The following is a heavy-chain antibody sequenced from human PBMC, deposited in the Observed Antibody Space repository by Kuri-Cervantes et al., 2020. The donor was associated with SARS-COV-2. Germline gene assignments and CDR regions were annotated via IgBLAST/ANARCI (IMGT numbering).Heavy chain of an antibody. CDR2: VYYSVST. V-gene: IGHV4-28*01. D-gene: IGHD1-26*01. Sequence: LRLSCAVSGYSITSRNWWGWIRQPPGKELEWIGYVYYSVSTNYNPSLKSRVTMSVDTSKNQFSLKLHSVTAVDSAVYYCARSLSTLRATNAFDIWSQGTMVTVSS. CDR3: ARSLSTLRATNAFDI. J-gene: IGHJ3*02. CDR1: GYSITSRNW.